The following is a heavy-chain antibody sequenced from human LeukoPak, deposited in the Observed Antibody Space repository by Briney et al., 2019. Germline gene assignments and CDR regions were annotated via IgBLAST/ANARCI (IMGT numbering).Heavy chain of an antibody. CDR3: ARGDYPSDY. V-gene: IGHV1-3*01. D-gene: IGHD4-17*01. CDR1: GYTFTSYA. J-gene: IGHJ4*02. Sequence: ASVKVSCKASGYTFTSYAMHWVRQAPGQRXEXMXXXXXXXXXXXXXXXXXXXXXXTXDTSASTAYMELSSLRSEDTAVYYCARGDYPSDYWGQGTLVTVSS. CDR2: XXXXXXXX.